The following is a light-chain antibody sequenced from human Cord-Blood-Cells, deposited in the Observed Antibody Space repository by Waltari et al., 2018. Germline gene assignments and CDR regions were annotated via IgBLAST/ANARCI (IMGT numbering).Light chain of an antibody. CDR3: SSYTSSSTWV. J-gene: IGLJ3*02. Sequence: QAALTQPASVSGSPGQSITISCTGTSSDVGGYNYVSRYQQHPGKAPKLMIYDVGTRPSGVSTRCSGSKAGNTASLPISGLQAEDEADFYCSSYTSSSTWVFGGGTKLTVL. CDR2: DVG. V-gene: IGLV2-14*01. CDR1: SSDVGGYNY.